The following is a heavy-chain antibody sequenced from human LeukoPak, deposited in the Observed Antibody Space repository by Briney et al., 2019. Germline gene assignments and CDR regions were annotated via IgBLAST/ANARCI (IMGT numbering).Heavy chain of an antibody. D-gene: IGHD3-3*01. CDR1: GFTFSSYA. Sequence: GGSLRLSCAASGFTFSSYAMSWVRQAPGKGLDWVSAISGSGGSTYYADSVKGRFTISRDNSKNTLYLQMNSLRAEDTAVYYCAKDYGFWSGYCSLDYWGQGTLVTVSS. CDR2: ISGSGGST. V-gene: IGHV3-23*01. CDR3: AKDYGFWSGYCSLDY. J-gene: IGHJ4*02.